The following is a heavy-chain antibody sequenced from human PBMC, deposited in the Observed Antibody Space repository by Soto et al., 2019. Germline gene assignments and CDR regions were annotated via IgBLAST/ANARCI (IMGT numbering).Heavy chain of an antibody. CDR3: AKEMSTIFFDS. J-gene: IGHJ4*02. CDR2: INWDGTTT. D-gene: IGHD3-3*01. V-gene: IGHV3-43*01. CDR1: GFPFISYS. Sequence: GGSLRLSCETSGFPFISYSLHWVRQAPGKGLEWVSLINWDGTTTFYADSVKGRFTVSRDNSKNSLYLQMNSLKTEDTAFYYCAKEMSTIFFDSWGQGALVTVSS.